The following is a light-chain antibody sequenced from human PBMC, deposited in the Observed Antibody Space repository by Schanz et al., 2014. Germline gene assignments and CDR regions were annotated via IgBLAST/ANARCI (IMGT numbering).Light chain of an antibody. CDR2: DAS. V-gene: IGKV1-5*01. J-gene: IGKJ2*01. CDR3: QQADTFPPTYT. CDR1: QSISRW. Sequence: DIQMTQSPSTLSASVGDRVTITCRASQSISRWLAWYQQKPGKAPKVLISDASSLESGVPSRFSGSGSGTDFTLTISSLQPEDFATYFCQQADTFPPTYTFGPGTRVDIK.